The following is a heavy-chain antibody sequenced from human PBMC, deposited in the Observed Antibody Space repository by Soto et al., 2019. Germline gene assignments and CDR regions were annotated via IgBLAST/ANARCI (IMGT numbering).Heavy chain of an antibody. CDR1: GFSFSNYG. J-gene: IGHJ4*02. Sequence: EVQLVESGGGSVQPGGSLRLSCAVSGFSFSNYGMTWVRQAPGQGLEWVATINHDGTETFYVDSVKGRFSISIDSAKNSLDLQMNSLRAEDTAVYYCERDHDYWGQGTLVTVSS. CDR3: ERDHDY. CDR2: INHDGTET. V-gene: IGHV3-7*01. D-gene: IGHD3-3*01.